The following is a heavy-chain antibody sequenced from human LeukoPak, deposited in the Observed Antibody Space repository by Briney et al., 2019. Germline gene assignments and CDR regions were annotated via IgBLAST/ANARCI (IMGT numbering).Heavy chain of an antibody. CDR2: IIPIFGTA. CDR1: GGTFSSYA. Sequence: SVKVSCKASGGTFSSYAISWVRQAPGQGLEWMGGIIPIFGTANYAQKFQGRVTITTDESTSTAYMELSSLRSEDTAVYYCASTPNRYSGYVEFDYWGQGTLVIVSS. D-gene: IGHD5-12*01. V-gene: IGHV1-69*05. CDR3: ASTPNRYSGYVEFDY. J-gene: IGHJ4*02.